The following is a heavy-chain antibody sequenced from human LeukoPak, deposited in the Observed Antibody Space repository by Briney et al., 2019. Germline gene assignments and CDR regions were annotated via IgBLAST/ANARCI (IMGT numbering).Heavy chain of an antibody. D-gene: IGHD3-3*01. CDR2: INSDWSSP. CDR3: ARDPTPSYYDFWSGYYNYYYGTDV. V-gene: IGHV3-74*01. Sequence: GGALGPSFAAPGFNFSSQLMALVRQAPGKGLVWVSRINSDWSSPSYADSVKGRFTISRDNAKNTLYLQMNSLRAEDTAVYYCARDPTPSYYDFWSGYYNYYYGTDVWGQGTTVTVSS. J-gene: IGHJ6*02. CDR1: GFNFSSQL.